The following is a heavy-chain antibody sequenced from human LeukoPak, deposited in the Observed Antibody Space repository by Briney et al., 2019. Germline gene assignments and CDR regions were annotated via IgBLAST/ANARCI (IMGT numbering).Heavy chain of an antibody. D-gene: IGHD6-13*01. Sequence: PGGSLRLSCASSGFTFSSYWMYWVRQAPGKGLVWVSRINTDGISTTYADSVRGRFTVSRDNVKNTLYLQMNSLRAEDTAVYYCGRDYYTSTWGGDYYYMDVWGKGTTVTVSS. J-gene: IGHJ6*03. V-gene: IGHV3-74*01. CDR1: GFTFSSYW. CDR3: GRDYYTSTWGGDYYYMDV. CDR2: INTDGIST.